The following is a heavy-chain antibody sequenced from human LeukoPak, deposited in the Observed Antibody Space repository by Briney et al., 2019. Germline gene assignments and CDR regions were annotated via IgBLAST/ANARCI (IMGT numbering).Heavy chain of an antibody. Sequence: GGSLSLSCAASGFTFSSYWTHWVRQAPGKGLVWVSRINSDGSSTSYADSVKGRFTISRDNAKNTLYLQMNSLRAEDTAVYYCARAGCSSTSCYPYYYYYYMDVWGKGTTVTVSS. CDR1: GFTFSSYW. CDR3: ARAGCSSTSCYPYYYYYYMDV. D-gene: IGHD2-2*01. CDR2: INSDGSST. V-gene: IGHV3-74*01. J-gene: IGHJ6*03.